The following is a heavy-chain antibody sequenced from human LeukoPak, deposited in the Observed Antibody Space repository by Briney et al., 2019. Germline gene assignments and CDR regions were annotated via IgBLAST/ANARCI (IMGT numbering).Heavy chain of an antibody. Sequence: GGSLRLSCAASGFTFNNYAVNWVRQAPGKGLEWVSSISASGATTYYADSVKGRFTISRDNSKGTLYLLMNSLRAEDTAVYYCLPRIFGVVIDDCWGQGTLVTVSS. V-gene: IGHV3-23*01. CDR2: ISASGATT. CDR1: GFTFNNYA. J-gene: IGHJ4*02. CDR3: LPRIFGVVIDDC. D-gene: IGHD3-3*01.